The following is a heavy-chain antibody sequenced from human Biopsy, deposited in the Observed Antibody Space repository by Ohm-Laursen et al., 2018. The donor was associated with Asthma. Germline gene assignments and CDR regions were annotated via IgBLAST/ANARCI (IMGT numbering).Heavy chain of an antibody. Sequence: GASVKVSCKASGYTFTSYGISWVRQAPGQGLEWMGWISAYNGNTNYVQKLQGRVTMTTDTSTSTAYMELRSLRSDDTAVYYCARAGALIVGATMGYWGQGTLVTVSS. CDR1: GYTFTSYG. CDR3: ARAGALIVGATMGY. D-gene: IGHD1-26*01. V-gene: IGHV1-18*04. CDR2: ISAYNGNT. J-gene: IGHJ4*02.